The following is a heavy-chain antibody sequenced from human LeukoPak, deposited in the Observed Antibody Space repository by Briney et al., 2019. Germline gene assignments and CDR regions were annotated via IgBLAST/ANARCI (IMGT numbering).Heavy chain of an antibody. CDR1: GYTFTSYA. Sequence: GASVKVSCTASGYTFTSYAMNWVRQAPGQGLEWMGWINTNTGNPTYAQGFTGRFVFSLDTSVSTAYLQISSLKAEDTAVYYCAREIGTYYDFWCGYYNTRTFDYWGQGTLVTVSS. CDR3: AREIGTYYDFWCGYYNTRTFDY. CDR2: INTNTGNP. D-gene: IGHD3-3*01. V-gene: IGHV7-4-1*02. J-gene: IGHJ4*02.